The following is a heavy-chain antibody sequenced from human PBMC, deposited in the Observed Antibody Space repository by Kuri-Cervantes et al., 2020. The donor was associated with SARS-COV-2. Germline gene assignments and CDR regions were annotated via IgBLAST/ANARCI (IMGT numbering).Heavy chain of an antibody. CDR2: SVFGSGNT. CDR1: GFTFTSSA. D-gene: IGHD6-19*01. Sequence: SVKVSCKASGFTFTSSAVQWVRQARGQRLEWIGWSVFGSGNTNYAQKFQERVTITSYMSTSTAYMELSSLRSEDTAVYYCAADGKQLLDYYYCMNVWGQGTTVTVSS. V-gene: IGHV1-58*01. CDR3: AADGKQLLDYYYCMNV. J-gene: IGHJ6*02.